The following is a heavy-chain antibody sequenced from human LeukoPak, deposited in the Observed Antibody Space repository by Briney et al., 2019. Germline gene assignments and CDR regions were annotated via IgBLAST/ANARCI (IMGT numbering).Heavy chain of an antibody. J-gene: IGHJ4*02. CDR2: ISSGGST. CDR3: ARTPRGYSEGSD. V-gene: IGHV3-66*01. CDR1: GFTANSNY. Sequence: GGSLRLSCAASGFTANSNYMHWVREAPGKGLEWVSVISSGGSTYYADSVKGRFTISRDDSKNTLFLQKDSLRAEDTGVYYCARTPRGYSEGSDWGQGTLVTVSS. D-gene: IGHD5-18*01.